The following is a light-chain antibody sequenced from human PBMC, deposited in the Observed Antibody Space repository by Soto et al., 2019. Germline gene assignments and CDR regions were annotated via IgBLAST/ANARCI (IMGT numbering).Light chain of an antibody. CDR3: QQCGGSPLFT. J-gene: IGKJ3*01. CDR2: GTS. V-gene: IGKV3-20*01. Sequence: EVVLTQSPGTLSLSPGERATLSCRASQNVSSRYLAWYQHKLGQPPKLLIYGTSSRATDIPDRFSGSGSGTDFTLTISRPEPEDFAVYYCQQCGGSPLFTFGPGTKVDIK. CDR1: QNVSSRY.